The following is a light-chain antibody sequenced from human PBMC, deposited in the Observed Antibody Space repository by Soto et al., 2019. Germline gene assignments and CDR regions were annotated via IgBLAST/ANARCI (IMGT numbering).Light chain of an antibody. CDR3: QQRSNWPT. Sequence: EIVMTQSPATLSVSPGDRATLPCRASQSVSSHFAWYQQKSGQAPRLLIYDASKRATGIPARFSGSGSGTDFTLTISSLEPEDFAVYYCQQRSNWPTFGQGTRLEIK. J-gene: IGKJ5*01. CDR2: DAS. CDR1: QSVSSH. V-gene: IGKV3-11*01.